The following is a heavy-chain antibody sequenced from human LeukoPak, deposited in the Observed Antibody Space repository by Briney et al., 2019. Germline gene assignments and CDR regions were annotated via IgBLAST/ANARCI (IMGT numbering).Heavy chain of an antibody. D-gene: IGHD2-15*01. CDR1: GYSISSGYY. V-gene: IGHV4-38-2*02. J-gene: IGHJ4*02. CDR2: IYLTGTT. CDR3: ARSPLYCSGGSCSKGSFDY. Sequence: SETLSLTCNVSGYSISSGYYWGWVRQPPGKGLEWIGNIYLTGTTYYNPSVQSRATISVDTSNNQFSLKLSSLTAADTAVYYCARSPLYCSGGSCSKGSFDYWGQGTLVTVSS.